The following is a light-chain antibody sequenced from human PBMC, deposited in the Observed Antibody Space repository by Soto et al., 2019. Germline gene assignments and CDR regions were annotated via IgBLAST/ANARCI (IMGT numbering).Light chain of an antibody. J-gene: IGLJ2*01. CDR3: AGWDDSLNGPV. V-gene: IGLV1-44*01. CDR2: SNN. CDR1: SSNIGRNT. Sequence: QSVLTQPPSASGTPGQRVTISCSGSSSNIGRNTVNWYQQLPGTAPKLLIYSNNQRPSGVPDRFSGSKSGTSGSLAISGLQSEDEDDYYCAGWDDSLNGPVFGGGTKLTVL.